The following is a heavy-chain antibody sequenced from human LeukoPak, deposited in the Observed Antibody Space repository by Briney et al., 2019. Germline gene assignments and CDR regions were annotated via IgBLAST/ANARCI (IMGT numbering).Heavy chain of an antibody. D-gene: IGHD2-2*01. V-gene: IGHV3-64*02. J-gene: IGHJ3*02. CDR1: GFTFSSYA. CDR2: ISSNGGST. Sequence: GGSLRLSCVASGFTFSSYAMHWVRQAPGKGLEYVSAISSNGGSTYYVETVKGRSTISRDNSKNTLHLQMGSLRAEDMAVYYCARGYCSTTSCSPLDAFDIWGQGTMVTVSS. CDR3: ARGYCSTTSCSPLDAFDI.